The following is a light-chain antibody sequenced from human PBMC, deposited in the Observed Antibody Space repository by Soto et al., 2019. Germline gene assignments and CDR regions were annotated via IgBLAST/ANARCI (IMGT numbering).Light chain of an antibody. CDR1: NIETKS. CDR3: QVWDTTSDHVV. Sequence: SYELTQPPSVSVAPGQTARTACGGTNIETKSVHWYQQKPGQAPVLVVYDDSRRPSGIPERFSGSNSGNTATLTISRVEAGDEADYYCQVWDTTSDHVVFGGGTKLTVL. J-gene: IGLJ2*01. CDR2: DDS. V-gene: IGLV3-21*02.